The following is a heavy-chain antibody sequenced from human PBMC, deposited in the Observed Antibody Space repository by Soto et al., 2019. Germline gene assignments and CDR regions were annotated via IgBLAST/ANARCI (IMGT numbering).Heavy chain of an antibody. V-gene: IGHV3-49*03. Sequence: GGSLRLSCTASGFTFGDYAMSWFRQAPGKGLEWVGFIRSKAYGGTTEYAASVKGRFTISRDDSKSIAYLQMNSLKTEDTAVYYCTYSDYGGNTFDYWGQGTLVTVSS. CDR2: IRSKAYGGTT. D-gene: IGHD4-17*01. CDR3: TYSDYGGNTFDY. CDR1: GFTFGDYA. J-gene: IGHJ4*02.